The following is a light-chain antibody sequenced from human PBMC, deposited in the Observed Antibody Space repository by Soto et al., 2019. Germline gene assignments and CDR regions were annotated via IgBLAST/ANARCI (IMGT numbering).Light chain of an antibody. CDR3: MQALQTGWT. CDR2: LGS. J-gene: IGKJ1*01. CDR1: QILLHSNGYNY. Sequence: DIVMTQSPLSLPVTPGEPASISCRSSQILLHSNGYNYLDWYLQKPGQSPQLLIYLGSNRASGVPDRFSGSGSGTDFTLKISRVEAEDVGVYYCMQALQTGWTFGQGTKVDIK. V-gene: IGKV2-28*01.